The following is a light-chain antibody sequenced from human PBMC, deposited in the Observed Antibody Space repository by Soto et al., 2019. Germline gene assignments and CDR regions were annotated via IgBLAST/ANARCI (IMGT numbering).Light chain of an antibody. J-gene: IGKJ5*01. CDR2: DAF. Sequence: EIVLTQSPGTLSLSPGESATLSCRASRSLDSGQLAWYQQKVGRAPRLLIHDAFMRATGIPDRCSGSGSGTDFTLTIARLEPEDFAVYYCQQYGDSPRTFGPGTRLETK. V-gene: IGKV3-20*01. CDR1: RSLDSGQ. CDR3: QQYGDSPRT.